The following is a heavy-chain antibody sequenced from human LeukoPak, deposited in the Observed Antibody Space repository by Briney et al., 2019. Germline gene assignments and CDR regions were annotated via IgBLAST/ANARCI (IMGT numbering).Heavy chain of an antibody. CDR2: IYYSGST. CDR1: GGSISSYY. V-gene: IGHV4-59*01. J-gene: IGHJ5*02. D-gene: IGHD2-15*01. Sequence: SETLSLTCTVSGGSISSYYWSWIRQPPGKGLEWIGYIYYSGSTNYNPSRKSRVTISVDTSKNQFSLKLSSVTAADTAVYYCASQYCSGGSCPQYNWFDPWGQGTLVTVSS. CDR3: ASQYCSGGSCPQYNWFDP.